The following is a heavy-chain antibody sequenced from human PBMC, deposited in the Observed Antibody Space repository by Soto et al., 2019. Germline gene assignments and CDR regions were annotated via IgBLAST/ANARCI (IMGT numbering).Heavy chain of an antibody. J-gene: IGHJ6*03. CDR1: GGSISSYY. D-gene: IGHD3-3*01. Sequence: QVQLQESGPGLVKPSETLSLTCTVSGGSISSYYWSWIRQPPGKGLEWIGYIYYSGNTNYNPSLKGRVTISVDTSKNQFSLKLSSVTAADTAVYYCATRAADYDFWSGYYSYYYYMDVWGKGTTVTVSS. V-gene: IGHV4-59*08. CDR3: ATRAADYDFWSGYYSYYYYMDV. CDR2: IYYSGNT.